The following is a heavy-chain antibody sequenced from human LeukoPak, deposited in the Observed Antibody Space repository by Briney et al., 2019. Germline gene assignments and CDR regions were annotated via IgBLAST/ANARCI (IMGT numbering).Heavy chain of an antibody. Sequence: GGSLRLSCVVSGFTFSSYGMHWVRQAPGKGLEWVAIISYDGSKRYYADSVKGRFTISRDNSKNTLYLQMNSLTAEDTAVYYCASSGYSFGYDFDYWSQGTLATVSS. J-gene: IGHJ4*02. CDR2: ISYDGSKR. CDR1: GFTFSSYG. V-gene: IGHV3-30*03. D-gene: IGHD5-18*01. CDR3: ASSGYSFGYDFDY.